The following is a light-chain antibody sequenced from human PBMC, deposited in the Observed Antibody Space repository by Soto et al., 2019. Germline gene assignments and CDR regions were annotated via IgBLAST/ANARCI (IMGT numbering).Light chain of an antibody. Sequence: IQMTQSPSSLSASVGDGVTLTCRASHTIAPYLNWYQQNPGQVPEVLIYGASRLHVGVPSRFTGSGYGTDFTLTINNLQPEDCAIYYCQQFYYYPHTFGQGTKLDVK. CDR3: QQFYYYPHT. CDR1: HTIAPY. CDR2: GAS. J-gene: IGKJ2*01. V-gene: IGKV1-39*01.